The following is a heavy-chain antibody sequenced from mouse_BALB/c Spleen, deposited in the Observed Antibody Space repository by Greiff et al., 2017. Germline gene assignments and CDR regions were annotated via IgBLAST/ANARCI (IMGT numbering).Heavy chain of an antibody. Sequence: EVKLEESGGGLVQPGGSRKLSCAASGFTFSDYGMAWVRQAPGKGPEWVAFISNLAYSIYYADTVTGRFTISRENAKNTLYLEMSSLRSEDTAMYYCARGGNYDYYAMDYWGQGTSVTVSS. CDR2: ISNLAYSI. J-gene: IGHJ4*01. CDR3: ARGGNYDYYAMDY. CDR1: GFTFSDYG. V-gene: IGHV5-15*02. D-gene: IGHD2-1*01.